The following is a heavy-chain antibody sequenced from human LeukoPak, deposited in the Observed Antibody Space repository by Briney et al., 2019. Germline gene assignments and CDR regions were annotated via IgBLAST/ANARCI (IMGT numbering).Heavy chain of an antibody. D-gene: IGHD2-2*01. CDR3: ARDCSSTSCPRPDAFDI. CDR2: IYTSGST. CDR1: GGSVSSYY. Sequence: PSETLSLTCTVSGGSVSSYYWSWIRQPARKGLEWIGRIYTSGSTNYNPSLKSRVTMSVDTSKNQFSLKLSSVTAADTAVYYCARDCSSTSCPRPDAFDIWGQGTMVTVSS. V-gene: IGHV4-4*07. J-gene: IGHJ3*02.